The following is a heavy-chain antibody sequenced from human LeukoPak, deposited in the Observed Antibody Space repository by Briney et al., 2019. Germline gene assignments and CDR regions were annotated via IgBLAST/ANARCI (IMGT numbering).Heavy chain of an antibody. Sequence: PSETLSLTCAVSGGSVSSGSYYWSWIRQPPGKGLEWIGYIYYSGSTNYNPSLKSRVTISVDTSKNQFSLKLSSVTAADTAVYYCASRYGDSPVDWGQGTLVTVSS. J-gene: IGHJ4*02. V-gene: IGHV4-61*01. CDR2: IYYSGST. D-gene: IGHD4-17*01. CDR1: GGSVSSGSYY. CDR3: ASRYGDSPVD.